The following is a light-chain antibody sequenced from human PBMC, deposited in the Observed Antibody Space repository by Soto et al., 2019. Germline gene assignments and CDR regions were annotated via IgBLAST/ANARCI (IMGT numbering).Light chain of an antibody. V-gene: IGKV1-9*01. J-gene: IGKJ3*01. CDR2: GAS. CDR1: QGIINY. Sequence: IQLTQSPSSLSASVGDRVTITCRASQGIINYLAWYQQKPGKDPKLLIYGASTLQSGVPSRFGGSGSGTDFTHTVSSLQPEEFATYYCQQLFMYPPTVGPGTNVDI. CDR3: QQLFMYPPT.